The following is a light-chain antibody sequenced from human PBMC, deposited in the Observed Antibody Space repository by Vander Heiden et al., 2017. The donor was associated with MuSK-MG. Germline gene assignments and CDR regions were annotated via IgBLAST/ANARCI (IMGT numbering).Light chain of an antibody. CDR2: SAS. J-gene: IGKJ1*01. V-gene: IGKV1-39*01. CDR3: QQSHSIPWT. Sequence: DIQLTQPPSSLSASVGDSVTITCRASQSISSYLNWYHQKPGKLPKLLIYSASRLQSGVPSRFSGSGSGTDFTLTITSLQPEDFATYFCQQSHSIPWTFGQGTKVEIK. CDR1: QSISSY.